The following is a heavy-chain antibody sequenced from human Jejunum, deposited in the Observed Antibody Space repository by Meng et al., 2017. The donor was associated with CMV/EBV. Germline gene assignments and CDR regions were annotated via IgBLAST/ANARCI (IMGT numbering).Heavy chain of an antibody. V-gene: IGHV1-69*01. Sequence: QVPLVQPGTVVNKPGSSLKVSCKSSGGVVNNYALNWVRQAPGQGLEWMGGIIAVLKTPTYAQKFRGRLTITADESTGTTYMDLTSLTSEDTAVYYCARGFSNGYLPFDDWGQGTLVTVSS. D-gene: IGHD3-22*01. CDR3: ARGFSNGYLPFDD. J-gene: IGHJ4*02. CDR2: IIAVLKTP. CDR1: GGVVNNYA.